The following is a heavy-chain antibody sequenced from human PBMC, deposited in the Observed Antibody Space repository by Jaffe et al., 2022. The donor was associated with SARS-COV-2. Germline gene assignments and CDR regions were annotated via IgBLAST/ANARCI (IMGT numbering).Heavy chain of an antibody. CDR1: GFTFSSYD. CDR2: IGTAGDT. V-gene: IGHV3-13*01. D-gene: IGHD6-19*01. Sequence: EVQLVESGGGLVQPGGSLRLSCAASGFTFSSYDMHWVRQATGKGLEWVSAIGTAGDTYYPGSVKGRFTISRENAKNSLYLQMNSLRAGDTAVYYCARGDSSGWHRWYYYYMDVWGKGTTVTVSS. CDR3: ARGDSSGWHRWYYYYMDV. J-gene: IGHJ6*03.